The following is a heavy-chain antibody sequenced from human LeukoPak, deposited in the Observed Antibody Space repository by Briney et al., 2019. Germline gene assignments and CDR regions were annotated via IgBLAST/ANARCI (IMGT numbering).Heavy chain of an antibody. D-gene: IGHD5-12*01. CDR3: ARVTYSGYGYFDY. CDR2: INHSGRT. CDR1: GGSTSGYY. J-gene: IGHJ4*02. V-gene: IGHV4-34*01. Sequence: SETLSLTCAVYGGSTSGYYWSCIRHSPGEGLEWIGEINHSGRTNYNPSLKSRVTISVDTSKSQFSLKLSSVTAAETAVYYCARVTYSGYGYFDYWGQGTLVTVSS.